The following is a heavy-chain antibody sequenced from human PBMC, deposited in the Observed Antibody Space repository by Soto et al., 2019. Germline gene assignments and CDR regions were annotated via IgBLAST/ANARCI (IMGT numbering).Heavy chain of an antibody. V-gene: IGHV3-49*03. CDR3: TRIIGIQLWLYYFDY. Sequence: LRLSCTASGFTFGDYTMSWFRQAPGKGLEWVGFIRNKAYGGTTEYAASVKGRFTISRDDSKSIAYLQMNSLKTDDTAVYYCTRIIGIQLWLYYFDYWGQGTLVTVSS. CDR2: IRNKAYGGTT. D-gene: IGHD5-18*01. CDR1: GFTFGDYT. J-gene: IGHJ4*01.